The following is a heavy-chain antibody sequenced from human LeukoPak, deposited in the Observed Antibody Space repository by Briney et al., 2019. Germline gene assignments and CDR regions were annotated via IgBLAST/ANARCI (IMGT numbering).Heavy chain of an antibody. CDR3: VKDGVSGNNNWDWFDP. V-gene: IGHV3-23*01. J-gene: IGHJ5*02. D-gene: IGHD1/OR15-1a*01. CDR1: GFRFSVFG. CDR2: VGAGDT. Sequence: GGPLRLSCAASGFRFSVFGMTWVRQAPGKGLEWVSSVGAGDTYYADSVKGRFTISRDNSKNTVFLQMNSLRAEDTAVYYCVKDGVSGNNNWDWFDPWGQGTLVTVSS.